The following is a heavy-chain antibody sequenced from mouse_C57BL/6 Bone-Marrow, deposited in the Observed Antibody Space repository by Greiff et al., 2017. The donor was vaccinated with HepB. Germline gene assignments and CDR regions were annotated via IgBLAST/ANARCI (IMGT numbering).Heavy chain of an antibody. J-gene: IGHJ3*01. CDR1: GYTFTSYW. Sequence: QVQLQQPGAELVRPGPSVKLSCKASGYTFTSYWMHWVKQRPGQGLEWIGVIDPSDSYTNYNQKFKGKATLTVDTSSSTAYMQLSSLTSEDSAVYYCARPYGSSYDYWGQGTLVTVSA. D-gene: IGHD1-1*01. CDR3: ARPYGSSYDY. CDR2: IDPSDSYT. V-gene: IGHV1-59*01.